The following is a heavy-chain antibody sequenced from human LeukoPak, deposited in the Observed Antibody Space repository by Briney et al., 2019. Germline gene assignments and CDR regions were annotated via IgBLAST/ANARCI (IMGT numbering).Heavy chain of an antibody. J-gene: IGHJ6*03. V-gene: IGHV3-33*06. D-gene: IGHD5-24*01. Sequence: GGSLRLSCAASGFTFSSYRLHWVRQPPGKGLEWVAVIWYDGSNKYYADSVKGRFTISRDNSKNTLYLQMNSLRAEDTAVYYCAKDFARIGGGYNWGGYYMDVWGKGTTVTVSS. CDR2: IWYDGSNK. CDR3: AKDFARIGGGYNWGGYYMDV. CDR1: GFTFSSYR.